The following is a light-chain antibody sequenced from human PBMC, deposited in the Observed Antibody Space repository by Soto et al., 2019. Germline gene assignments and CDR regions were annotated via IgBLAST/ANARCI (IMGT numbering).Light chain of an antibody. V-gene: IGLV1-40*01. CDR2: KNV. CDR1: SSDIGTGSD. Sequence: QSVLTQPPSVSGAPGKPVTIPCTGSSSDIGTGSDVHWYQQLLGAAPKLLLYKNVYRPSGVPDRFPGFKSGTSASLATTGVQAEDEADYYCQSSDSGLSTDIFGNGTKLTVL. J-gene: IGLJ1*01. CDR3: QSSDSGLSTDI.